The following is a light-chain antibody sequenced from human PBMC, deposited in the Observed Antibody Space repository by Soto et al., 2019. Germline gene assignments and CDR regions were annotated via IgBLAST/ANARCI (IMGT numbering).Light chain of an antibody. CDR2: GVS. Sequence: EIGLTQSPATLSVSPVERATLSCRANQTINSMLAWYQQKPGQPPRLLLSGVSSRATGVPGRFSGSGFGTEFTLTISSLQSEDFAVYYCQQYYNWLGSFGGGTKVDIK. V-gene: IGKV3-15*01. J-gene: IGKJ4*01. CDR1: QTINSM. CDR3: QQYYNWLGS.